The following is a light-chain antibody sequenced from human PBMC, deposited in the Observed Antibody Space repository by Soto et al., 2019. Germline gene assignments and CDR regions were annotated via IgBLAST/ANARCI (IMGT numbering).Light chain of an antibody. Sequence: QSVLTQPPSASGTPGQRVTISCSGSSSNIGSNTVKWYQQLPGTAPKLLIYSNNQRPSGVPDRFSGSKSGTSASLAISGLQSEDEADYYCAAWDDSLNGWVFGGGTKLPVL. CDR1: SSNIGSNT. J-gene: IGLJ3*02. CDR3: AAWDDSLNGWV. CDR2: SNN. V-gene: IGLV1-44*01.